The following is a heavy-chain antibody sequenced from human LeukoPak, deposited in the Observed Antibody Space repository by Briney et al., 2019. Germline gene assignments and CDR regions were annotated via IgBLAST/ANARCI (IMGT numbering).Heavy chain of an antibody. Sequence: GGSLRLSCAASGFTFSNAWMSWVRQAPGKGLEWVSRVRSETDGGTTDYAAPVQGRFTISRDDSKNTLYLQMDSLETDDTAVYYCTTLSYAAAPTWGQGTLVTVSS. J-gene: IGHJ5*02. CDR3: TTLSYAAAPT. CDR1: GFTFSNAW. D-gene: IGHD2-2*01. CDR2: VRSETDGGTT. V-gene: IGHV3-15*01.